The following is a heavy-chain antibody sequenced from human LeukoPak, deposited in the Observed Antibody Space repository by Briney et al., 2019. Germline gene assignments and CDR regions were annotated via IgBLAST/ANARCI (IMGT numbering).Heavy chain of an antibody. D-gene: IGHD4-17*01. CDR1: GGSFSGYY. V-gene: IGHV4-34*01. J-gene: IGHJ4*02. CDR3: ARDLYGDHIFDY. Sequence: MPSETLSLTCAVYGGSFSGYYWSWIRQPPGKGLEWIGEINHSGSTNYNPSLKSRVTISVDTSKNQFSLKLSSVTAADTAVYYCARDLYGDHIFDYWGQGTLVTVSS. CDR2: INHSGST.